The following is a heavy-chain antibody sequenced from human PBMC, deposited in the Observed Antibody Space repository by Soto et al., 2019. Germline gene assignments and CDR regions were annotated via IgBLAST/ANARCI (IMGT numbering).Heavy chain of an antibody. CDR1: GYTFTSYA. CDR2: INAGNGNT. J-gene: IGHJ5*02. V-gene: IGHV1-3*05. Sequence: QVQLVQSGAEEKKPGASVKVSCKASGYTFTSYAMHWVRQAPGQRLEWMGWINAGNGNTKYSQKFRGRATITRDTSPSTPYVERSSLRSEDTAVYYGARWTPVWFDPWGQGTLVTVSS. D-gene: IGHD5-12*01. CDR3: ARWTPVWFDP.